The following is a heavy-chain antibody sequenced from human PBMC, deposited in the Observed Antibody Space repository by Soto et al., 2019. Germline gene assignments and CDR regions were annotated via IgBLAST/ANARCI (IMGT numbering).Heavy chain of an antibody. Sequence: QVQLQESGPGLVKPSETLSLTCTVSGGTISRYYWSWIRKPPGKGLEWIGYMYNTGSTVYNPSFKSRVTTSVDTSKNQSSRKLNSLTAADTAVYYCARDLWGYCGTDCYPLDVWGQGTTVTVSS. J-gene: IGHJ6*02. CDR2: MYNTGST. D-gene: IGHD2-21*02. CDR3: ARDLWGYCGTDCYPLDV. CDR1: GGTISRYY. V-gene: IGHV4-59*01.